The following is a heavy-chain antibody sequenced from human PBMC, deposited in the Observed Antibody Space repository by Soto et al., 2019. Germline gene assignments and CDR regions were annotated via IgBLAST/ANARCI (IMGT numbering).Heavy chain of an antibody. J-gene: IGHJ5*02. CDR3: ARDGLVVGATPRGNWFDP. V-gene: IGHV4-59*01. Sequence: PSETLSLTCTVSGGSISSYYWSWIRQPPGKGLEWIGYIYYSGSTNYNPSLKSRVTISVDTSKNQFSLKLSSVTAADTAVYYCARDGLVVGATPRGNWFDPWGQGTRVTVSS. CDR1: GGSISSYY. CDR2: IYYSGST. D-gene: IGHD1-26*01.